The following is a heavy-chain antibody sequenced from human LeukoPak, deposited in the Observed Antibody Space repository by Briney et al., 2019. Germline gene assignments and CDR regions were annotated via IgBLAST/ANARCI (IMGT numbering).Heavy chain of an antibody. CDR3: AKDGLAYSRRPYYFDY. V-gene: IGHV3-30*18. CDR1: GFTFSSYA. Sequence: PGGSLRLSCAVSGFTFSSYAMHWVRQAPGKGLEWVAIISHDGSNRYYADSVKGRFTISRDNSKNTLWLQMNSLRVEDTAVYYCAKDGLAYSRRPYYFDYWGQGTLVTVSS. J-gene: IGHJ4*02. CDR2: ISHDGSNR. D-gene: IGHD3-16*01.